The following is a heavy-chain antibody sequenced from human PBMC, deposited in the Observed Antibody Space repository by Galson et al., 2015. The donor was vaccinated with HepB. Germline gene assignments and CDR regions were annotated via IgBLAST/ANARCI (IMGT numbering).Heavy chain of an antibody. D-gene: IGHD2-8*02. CDR1: GFTFSDYY. Sequence: LRLSCAVSGFTFSDYYGDWVRQAPGKGLEWVGRITHKADSYATEYVASVTGRFTISRDDSKNSLYLQMNSLRTEDTAVYYCVREYWYRFDYWGQGTLVTVSS. V-gene: IGHV3-72*01. J-gene: IGHJ4*02. CDR2: ITHKADSYAT. CDR3: VREYWYRFDY.